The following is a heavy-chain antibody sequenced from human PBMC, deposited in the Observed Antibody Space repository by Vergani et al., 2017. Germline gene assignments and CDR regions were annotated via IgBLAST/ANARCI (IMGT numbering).Heavy chain of an antibody. V-gene: IGHV3-23*04. CDR3: AKYPSYYYDSSGYYSGAYFDY. Sequence: EVQLVESGGGVVQPGRSLRLSCAASGFTFSSYGMHWVRQAPGKGLEWVSAISGSGGSTYYADSVKGRFTISRDNSKNTLYLQMNSLRAEDTAVYYCAKYPSYYYDSSGYYSGAYFDYWGQGTLVTVSS. D-gene: IGHD3-22*01. CDR1: GFTFSSYG. J-gene: IGHJ4*02. CDR2: ISGSGGST.